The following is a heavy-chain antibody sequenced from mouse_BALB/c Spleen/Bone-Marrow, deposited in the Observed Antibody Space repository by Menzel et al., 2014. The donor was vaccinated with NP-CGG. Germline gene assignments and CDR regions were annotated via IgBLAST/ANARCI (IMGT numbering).Heavy chain of an antibody. D-gene: IGHD4-1*01. Sequence: EVMLVESGGGLVQPGGSRKLSSAASGFTFSSFGMHWVRQAPEKGLEWVAYISSGSSTIFYADTLKGRFTVSRDNPKNTLFLQMTSLRSEDTAMYYCTRGGNWDDFDYWGQGTTLTVSS. CDR1: GFTFSSFG. CDR2: ISSGSSTI. J-gene: IGHJ2*01. CDR3: TRGGNWDDFDY. V-gene: IGHV5-17*02.